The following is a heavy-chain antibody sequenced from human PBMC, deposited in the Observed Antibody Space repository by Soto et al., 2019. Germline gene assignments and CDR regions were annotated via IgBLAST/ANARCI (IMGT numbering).Heavy chain of an antibody. J-gene: IGHJ4*02. CDR1: GYTFTSYG. V-gene: IGHV1-18*01. D-gene: IGHD6-13*01. CDR2: ISAYNGNT. Sequence: ASVKVSCKASGYTFTSYGISWVRQAPGQGLEWMGRISAYNGNTNYAQKFQGRVTMTTDTSTSTVYMELSSLRSEDTAVYYCARSPTDSSSWYDYWGQGTLVTVSS. CDR3: ARSPTDSSSWYDY.